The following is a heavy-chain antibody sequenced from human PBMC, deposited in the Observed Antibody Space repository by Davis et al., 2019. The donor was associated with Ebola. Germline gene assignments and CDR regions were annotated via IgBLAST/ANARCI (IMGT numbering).Heavy chain of an antibody. CDR3: ARAAYDYIWGSYLMGRYGMDV. V-gene: IGHV1-46*01. J-gene: IGHJ6*02. CDR2: INPSGGST. D-gene: IGHD3-16*02. Sequence: ASVKVSCKASGYTFTGYYMHWVRQAPGQGLEWMGIINPSGGSTSYAQKFQGRVTMTRDTSTSTVYMELSSLRSEDTAVYYCARAAYDYIWGSYLMGRYGMDVWGQGTTVTVSS. CDR1: GYTFTGYY.